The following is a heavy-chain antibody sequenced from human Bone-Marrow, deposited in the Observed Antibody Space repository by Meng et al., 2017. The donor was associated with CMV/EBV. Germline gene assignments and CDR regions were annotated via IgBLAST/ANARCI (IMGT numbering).Heavy chain of an antibody. Sequence: SGFTFTNYAIHWVRQAPGQRPEWMGWINAGKGNTKYSPSFQGYVTLTRDTSANTAYMELSSLRSEDTAVYYCARNYYDGTGFYPFDYWGQGTLVTVSS. CDR3: ARNYYDGTGFYPFDY. V-gene: IGHV1-3*01. J-gene: IGHJ4*02. D-gene: IGHD3-22*01. CDR1: GFTFTNYA. CDR2: INAGKGNT.